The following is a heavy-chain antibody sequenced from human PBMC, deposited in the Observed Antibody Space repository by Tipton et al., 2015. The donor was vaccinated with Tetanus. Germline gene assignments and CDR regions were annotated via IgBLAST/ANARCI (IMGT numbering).Heavy chain of an antibody. V-gene: IGHV3-30*03. CDR3: ARDGSGSYYVDDYFDY. Sequence: SLRLSCAASGFAFSTFGMHWVRQAPGKGLEWVAVISYDGSNKYYVDSVKGRFTISRDNSKNTLYLEMNSLRAEDTAVYYCARDGSGSYYVDDYFDYWGQGTLVTVSS. J-gene: IGHJ4*02. CDR1: GFAFSTFG. D-gene: IGHD3-10*01. CDR2: ISYDGSNK.